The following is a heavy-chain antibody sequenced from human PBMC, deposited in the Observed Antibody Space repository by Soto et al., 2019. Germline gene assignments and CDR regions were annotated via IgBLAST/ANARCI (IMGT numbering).Heavy chain of an antibody. J-gene: IGHJ3*02. CDR3: ATGAYYYDSPDAFDI. CDR2: ISGSGGST. V-gene: IGHV3-23*01. D-gene: IGHD3-22*01. Sequence: GGSVRLSCSASGFTFSSYAMSCDLQAPGKGLEWVSAISGSGGSTYYADSVKGRFTISRDNSKNTLYLQMNSLRAEDTAVYYCATGAYYYDSPDAFDIWGQGTMVTVSS. CDR1: GFTFSSYA.